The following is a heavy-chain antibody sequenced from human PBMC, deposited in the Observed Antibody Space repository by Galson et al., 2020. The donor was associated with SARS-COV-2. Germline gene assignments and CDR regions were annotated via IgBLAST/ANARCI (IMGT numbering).Heavy chain of an antibody. CDR2: IDWDDDK. D-gene: IGHD3-22*01. J-gene: IGHJ3*02. V-gene: IGHV2-70*01. Sequence: SGPTLVRPTQTLTLTCTFSGFSLSTSGMCVSWIRQPPGKALEWLALIDWDDDKYYSTSLKTRLTISKDTSKNQVVLTMTNMDPVDTATYYCARIHYYDSSGYHDAFDIWGQGTMVTVSS. CDR1: GFSLSTSGMC. CDR3: ARIHYYDSSGYHDAFDI.